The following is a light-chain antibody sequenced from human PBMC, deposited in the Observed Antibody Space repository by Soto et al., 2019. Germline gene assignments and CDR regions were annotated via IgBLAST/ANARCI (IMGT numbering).Light chain of an antibody. CDR2: DAS. J-gene: IGKJ4*01. CDR3: QQHSNRLT. V-gene: IGKV3-11*01. Sequence: EIVLTQSPATLSLSPGERATLSCRASQSVDSYLAWYQQKGGQAPRLLIFDASNRATGIPARFSGSGSGPDFTLTISSLEPEDFAVYYCQQHSNRLTFGGGTKVEIK. CDR1: QSVDSY.